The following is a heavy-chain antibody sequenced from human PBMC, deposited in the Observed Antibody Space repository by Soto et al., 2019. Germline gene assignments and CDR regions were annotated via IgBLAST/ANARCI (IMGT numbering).Heavy chain of an antibody. CDR3: ARDPITMIVVAGYFDY. V-gene: IGHV3-30-3*01. J-gene: IGHJ4*02. CDR1: GFTFSSYA. D-gene: IGHD3-22*01. CDR2: ISYDGGNK. Sequence: HPGGSLRLSCAASGFTFSSYAMHWVRQAPGKGLEWVAVISYDGGNKYYADSVKGRFTISRDNSKNTLYLQMNSLRAEDTAVYYCARDPITMIVVAGYFDYWGQGTLVTVSS.